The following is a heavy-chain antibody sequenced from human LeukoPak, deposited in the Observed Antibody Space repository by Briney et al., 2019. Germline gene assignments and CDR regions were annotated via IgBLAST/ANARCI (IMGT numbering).Heavy chain of an antibody. CDR1: GDSISRGGDY. CDR2: ISGSGST. Sequence: SQTLSLTCSVSGDSISRGGDYWTWIRQHPEKGLEWIGYISGSGSTYYSPSLRSRVTVSADTSKNQFSLKLTSVTAADTAVFYCAGVPIIRGVIEDWGQGTLVSVSS. D-gene: IGHD3-10*01. CDR3: AGVPIIRGVIED. J-gene: IGHJ4*02. V-gene: IGHV4-31*03.